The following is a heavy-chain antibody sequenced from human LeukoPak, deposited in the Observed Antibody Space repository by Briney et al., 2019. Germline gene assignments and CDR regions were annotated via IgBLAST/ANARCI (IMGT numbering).Heavy chain of an antibody. D-gene: IGHD2-2*01. CDR2: LCGSSSYI. J-gene: IGHJ1*01. V-gene: IGHV3-21*01. Sequence: PGGSLRLSCAASGFTFSSYSMNWVRQAPGKGLGWGSSLCGSSSYIYYADSLKGRFTISRDNAKNSLYLQMNSLRAEDTAVYYCARDRVVVPAANGEYFQHWGQGTLVTVSS. CDR1: GFTFSSYS. CDR3: ARDRVVVPAANGEYFQH.